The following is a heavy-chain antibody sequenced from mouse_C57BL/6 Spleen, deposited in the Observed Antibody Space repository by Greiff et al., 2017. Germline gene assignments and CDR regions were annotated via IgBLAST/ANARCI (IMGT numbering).Heavy chain of an antibody. CDR1: GYTFTSYW. D-gene: IGHD1-1*01. CDR3: ARCYGSSYAYWYFDV. V-gene: IGHV1-64*01. CDR2: IHPNSGST. Sequence: VQLQQPGAELVKPGASVKLSCKASGYTFTSYWMHWVKQRPGQGLEWIGMIHPNSGSTNYNEKFKSKATLTVDKSSSTAYMQLSSLTSEDSAVYYCARCYGSSYAYWYFDVWGTGTTVTVSS. J-gene: IGHJ1*03.